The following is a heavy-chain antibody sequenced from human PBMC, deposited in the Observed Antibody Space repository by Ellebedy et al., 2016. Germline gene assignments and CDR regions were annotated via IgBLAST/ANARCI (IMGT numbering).Heavy chain of an antibody. Sequence: ASVKVSCKASGYTFTSYGISWVRQAPGQGLEWMGGIIPIFGTANYAQKFQGRVTITADESTSTAYMELSSLRSEDTAVYYCGFDYVKSQDYYYMDVWGKGTTVTVSS. CDR3: GFDYVKSQDYYYMDV. CDR1: GYTFTSYG. CDR2: IIPIFGTA. D-gene: IGHD3-9*01. J-gene: IGHJ6*03. V-gene: IGHV1-69*13.